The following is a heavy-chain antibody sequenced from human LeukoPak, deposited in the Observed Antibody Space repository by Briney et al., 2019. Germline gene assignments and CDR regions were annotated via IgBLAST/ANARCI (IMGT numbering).Heavy chain of an antibody. D-gene: IGHD3-10*01. CDR2: IYYIGST. V-gene: IGHV4-59*01. CDR3: ARVPSMVRGAAYNWFDP. Sequence: SETLSLTCTVSGGSISSYYWSWIRQPPGKGLEWIGYIYYIGSTNYNPSLKSRVTISVDTSKNQFSLKLSSVTAADTAVYYCARVPSMVRGAAYNWFDPWGQGTLLTVSS. CDR1: GGSISSYY. J-gene: IGHJ5*02.